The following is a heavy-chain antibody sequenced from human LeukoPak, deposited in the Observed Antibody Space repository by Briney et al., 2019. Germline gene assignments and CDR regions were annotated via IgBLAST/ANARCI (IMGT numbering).Heavy chain of an antibody. CDR3: ARDKDGWGIHDF. J-gene: IGHJ4*02. Sequence: GGSLRLSCAASGFTFSSYGMHWVRQAPGKGLEWVAVIWYDGSNKYYADSVKGRFTISRDNSKNTLYLEMNSLRAEDTAVYFCARDKDGWGIHDFWGQGTLVTVSS. D-gene: IGHD3-16*01. V-gene: IGHV3-33*01. CDR1: GFTFSSYG. CDR2: IWYDGSNK.